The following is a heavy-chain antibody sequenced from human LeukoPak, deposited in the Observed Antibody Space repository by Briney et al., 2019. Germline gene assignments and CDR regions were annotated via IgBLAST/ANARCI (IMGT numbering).Heavy chain of an antibody. CDR3: ASGIAVAGTRFNL. V-gene: IGHV3-21*01. D-gene: IGHD6-19*01. CDR2: ISISSSYI. J-gene: IGHJ2*01. CDR1: GFTFSSYS. Sequence: GGSLRLSCAASGFTFSSYSMNWGRQAPRKGLEGVSAISISSSYIYYAASVKGRFTISRDNAKNSLYLQMNSLRAEDTAVYYCASGIAVAGTRFNLWGRGTLVTVSS.